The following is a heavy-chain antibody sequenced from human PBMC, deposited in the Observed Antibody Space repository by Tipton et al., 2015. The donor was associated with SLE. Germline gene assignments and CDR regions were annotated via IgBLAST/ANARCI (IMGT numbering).Heavy chain of an antibody. CDR3: ARRLVGAVVDAFDM. Sequence: LRLSCAASGFTFSSYWMSWVRQAPGKGLEWSGSFSYTGSTYYNPSLKSRVTISVDTSKNQFSLKLSPVTAADTAVYYCARRLVGAVVDAFDMWGQGSMVIVSS. J-gene: IGHJ3*02. D-gene: IGHD1-26*01. V-gene: IGHV4-59*12. CDR1: GFTFSSYW. CDR2: FSYTGST.